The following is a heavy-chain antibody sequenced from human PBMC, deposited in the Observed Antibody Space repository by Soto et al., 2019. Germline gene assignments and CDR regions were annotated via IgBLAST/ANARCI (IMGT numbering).Heavy chain of an antibody. CDR2: IYHSGST. Sequence: QLQLQESGSGLVKPSQTLSLTCAVSGGSISSGGYSWSWIRQPPGKGLEWIGYIYHSGSTYYNPSPXSXXTISVDRPKNQLSMKLRSVTAADTAVYYCARVPDRWGQGTLVTVSS. CDR3: ARVPDR. J-gene: IGHJ5*02. CDR1: GGSISSGGYS. V-gene: IGHV4-30-2*01. D-gene: IGHD2-2*01.